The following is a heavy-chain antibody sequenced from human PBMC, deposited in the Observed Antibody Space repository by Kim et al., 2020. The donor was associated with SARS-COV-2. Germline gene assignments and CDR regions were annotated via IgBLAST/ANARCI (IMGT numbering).Heavy chain of an antibody. D-gene: IGHD1-26*01. CDR2: ISSDGSST. CDR3: ASPHYILETTTGAFDI. Sequence: RGSLRLSCAASGFTFSDSWMHWVRQAPGKGLVWVSRISSDGSSTNYADSVKGRFTISRDNAKNTLYLQMNSLRAEDTAVYYCASPHYILETTTGAFDIWGQGTMVTVSS. CDR1: GFTFSDSW. V-gene: IGHV3-74*01. J-gene: IGHJ3*02.